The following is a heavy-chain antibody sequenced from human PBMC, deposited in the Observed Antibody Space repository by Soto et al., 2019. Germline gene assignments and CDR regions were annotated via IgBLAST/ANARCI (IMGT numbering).Heavy chain of an antibody. V-gene: IGHV4-39*01. CDR1: GVSISGTSYY. CDR2: IYYSGET. J-gene: IGHJ1*01. Sequence: QLQLQESGPGLVKPSGTLSLTCTVSGVSISGTSYYWGWIRQTPAKGLEWIGTIYYSGETFYNPSLKSRVTISIDTSKNHFSLNLTSVTAADTAIYYCARHGSFWGQGALVTVSS. D-gene: IGHD3-16*02. CDR3: ARHGSF.